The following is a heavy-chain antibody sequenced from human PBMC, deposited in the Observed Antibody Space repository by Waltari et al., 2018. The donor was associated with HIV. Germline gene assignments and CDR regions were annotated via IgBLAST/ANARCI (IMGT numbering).Heavy chain of an antibody. CDR1: GFTFSSYG. CDR2: IRYDGSNK. V-gene: IGHV3-30*02. D-gene: IGHD5-18*01. Sequence: QVQLVESGGGVVQPGGSLRLSCAASGFTFSSYGMPWVRQAPGKGLEWVALIRYDGSNKYYEDSVKGRFTISRDKSKSTRYLQMNSLRAEDTAVYYCAKVVDTAMVNGFDYWGQGTLVTVSS. CDR3: AKVVDTAMVNGFDY. J-gene: IGHJ4*02.